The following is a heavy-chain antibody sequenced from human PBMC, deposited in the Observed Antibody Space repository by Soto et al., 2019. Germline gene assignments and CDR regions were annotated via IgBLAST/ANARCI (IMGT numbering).Heavy chain of an antibody. V-gene: IGHV1-46*01. CDR1: GYTFTSYY. Sequence: QVQLVQSGAEVKKPGASVKVSCKASGYTFTSYYMHWVRQAPGQGLEWMGIINPSGGSTSYAQKFQVRVTMTRDTSTSTVYMELSSLRSEDTAVYYCARVFEWLLLDYWGQGTLVTVSS. D-gene: IGHD3-22*01. CDR2: INPSGGST. CDR3: ARVFEWLLLDY. J-gene: IGHJ4*02.